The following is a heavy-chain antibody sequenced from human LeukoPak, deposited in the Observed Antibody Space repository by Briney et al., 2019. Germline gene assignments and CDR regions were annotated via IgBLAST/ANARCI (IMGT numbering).Heavy chain of an antibody. CDR3: ARASPRTRGFYFDY. V-gene: IGHV4-59*01. CDR1: GGSISSYY. CDR2: IYYSGST. D-gene: IGHD2-2*01. Sequence: SETLSLTCTVSGGSISSYYWSWIRQPPGKGLEWIGYIYYSGSTNYNPSLKSRVTISVDTSKNQFSLKLSSVTAADTAVYYCARASPRTRGFYFDYWGQGTLVTVSS. J-gene: IGHJ4*02.